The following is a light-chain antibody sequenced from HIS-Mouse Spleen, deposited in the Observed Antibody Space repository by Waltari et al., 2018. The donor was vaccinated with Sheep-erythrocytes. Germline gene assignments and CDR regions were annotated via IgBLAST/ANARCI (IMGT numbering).Light chain of an antibody. CDR1: SSDVGRYNL. CDR2: EGS. V-gene: IGLV2-23*01. Sequence: QSALTQPASVSGSPGQSITISCTGTSSDVGRYNLVSWYQQPPGKAPKLMIYEGSKRRSGVSNRFSGAKSGNTASLTISGLQAEDEADYYCCSYAGSSTWVFGGGTKLTVL. CDR3: CSYAGSSTWV. J-gene: IGLJ3*02.